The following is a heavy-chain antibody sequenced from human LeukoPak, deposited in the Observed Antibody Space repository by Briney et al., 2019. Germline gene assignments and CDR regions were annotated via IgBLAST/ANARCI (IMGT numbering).Heavy chain of an antibody. D-gene: IGHD2-21*01. V-gene: IGHV3-23*01. CDR1: GFTFSSYG. CDR2: ISGSGGRT. J-gene: IGHJ6*03. CDR3: ARAGSAYCGGDCLEYYYYYMDV. Sequence: PGGTLRLSCAASGFTFSSYGMSWVRQAPGKGLEWVSGISGSGGRTNNADSVKGRFTISRDNSKNTLYLQMNSLRAEDTAVYYCARAGSAYCGGDCLEYYYYYMDVWGKGTTVTISS.